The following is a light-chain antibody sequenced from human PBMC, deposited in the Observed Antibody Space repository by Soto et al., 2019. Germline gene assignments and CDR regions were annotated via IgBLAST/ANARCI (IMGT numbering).Light chain of an antibody. CDR2: GAS. J-gene: IGKJ5*01. CDR1: QSVRSN. Sequence: EIVLTQSPGTLSLSPGERATLSCRTSQSVRSNLAWYQQKPGQAPRLLIYGASTRATGLPDRFSGSVSGTDFTLAISRLEPEDFAVYYCQHYGGSPLTFGQGTRLEIK. V-gene: IGKV3-20*01. CDR3: QHYGGSPLT.